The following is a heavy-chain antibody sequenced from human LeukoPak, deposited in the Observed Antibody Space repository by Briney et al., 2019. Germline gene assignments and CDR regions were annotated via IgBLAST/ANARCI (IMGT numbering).Heavy chain of an antibody. CDR3: ARETVVVAANDY. V-gene: IGHV4-38-2*02. D-gene: IGHD2-15*01. J-gene: IGHJ4*02. CDR1: ACSITNGHY. CDR2: IYHTGSS. Sequence: SETLSLTCTVSACSITNGHYWGWIRQSPGKGLEWIGSIYHTGSSYYNPSLKSRVTISVDTSKNQFSLKLSSVTAADTAVYYCARETVVVAANDYWGQGTLVTVSS.